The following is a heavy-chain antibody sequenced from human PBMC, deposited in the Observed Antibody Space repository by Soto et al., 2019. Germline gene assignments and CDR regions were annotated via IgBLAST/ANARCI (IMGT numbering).Heavy chain of an antibody. Sequence: PSVKVSCKASGGTFGSQGIAWVRQAPGQGLEWMGGFIAMLGTPTYAKKVQGRATISADESLTSSYLELRSLRSEDTGVYFCARGAMANFDYWGQGTVVTVSS. CDR2: FIAMLGTP. J-gene: IGHJ4*02. CDR1: GGTFGSQG. V-gene: IGHV1-69*13. D-gene: IGHD5-18*01. CDR3: ARGAMANFDY.